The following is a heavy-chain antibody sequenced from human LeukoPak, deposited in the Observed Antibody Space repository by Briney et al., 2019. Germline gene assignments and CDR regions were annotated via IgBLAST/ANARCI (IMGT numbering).Heavy chain of an antibody. CDR2: IYYSGST. CDR1: GGSISSYY. CDR3: ARVSSWSVDY. J-gene: IGHJ4*02. Sequence: SETLSLTCTVSGGSISSYYWSWIRQPPGKGLEWIWYIYYSGSTNYNPSLKSRVTISVDTSKNQFSLKLSSVTAADTAVYYCARVSSWSVDYWGQGTLVTVSS. V-gene: IGHV4-59*01. D-gene: IGHD6-13*01.